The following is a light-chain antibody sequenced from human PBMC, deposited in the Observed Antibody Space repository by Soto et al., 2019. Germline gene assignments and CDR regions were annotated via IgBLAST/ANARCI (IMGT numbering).Light chain of an antibody. CDR1: QTISRK. Sequence: DIQMTQSPSTLSASVGDRVSITCLASQTISRKLAWYQQKPGKAPNLLIYQASNLETGVPSRFTGSVSGTEFTLTISSLYPDDLATYDCLQYTIYWTFGKGNKVEVK. CDR2: QAS. J-gene: IGKJ1*01. CDR3: LQYTIYWT. V-gene: IGKV1-5*03.